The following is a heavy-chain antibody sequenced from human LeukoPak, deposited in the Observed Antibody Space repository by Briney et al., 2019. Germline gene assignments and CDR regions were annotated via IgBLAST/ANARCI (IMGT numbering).Heavy chain of an antibody. Sequence: PGGSLRLSCAASGFTFSSYEMNWVRQAPGKGLEWVAVISYDGSYKYYADSVKGRFTISRDNSKNALYLQMNSLRAEDTAVYYCARDERSSGWCFDYWGQGTLVTVSS. D-gene: IGHD6-19*01. J-gene: IGHJ4*02. CDR1: GFTFSSYE. V-gene: IGHV3-30*03. CDR2: ISYDGSYK. CDR3: ARDERSSGWCFDY.